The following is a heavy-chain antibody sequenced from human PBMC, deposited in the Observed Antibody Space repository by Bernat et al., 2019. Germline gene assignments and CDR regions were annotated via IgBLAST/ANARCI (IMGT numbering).Heavy chain of an antibody. CDR2: IWYDGSNK. CDR3: ARERRYSSGWYYFDY. V-gene: IGHV3-33*01. D-gene: IGHD6-19*01. CDR1: GFTFSSYG. Sequence: QVQLVESGGGVVQPGRSLRLSCAASGFTFSSYGMHWVRQAPGKGLEWVAVIWYDGSNKNYADSVKGRFTISRDNSKNTLYLQMNSLRAEDTAVYYCARERRYSSGWYYFDYWGQGTLVTVSS. J-gene: IGHJ4*02.